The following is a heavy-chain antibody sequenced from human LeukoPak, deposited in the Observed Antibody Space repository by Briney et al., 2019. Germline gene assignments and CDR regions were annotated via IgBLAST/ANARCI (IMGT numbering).Heavy chain of an antibody. D-gene: IGHD3-10*01. CDR1: GGSISSYY. Sequence: SETLSLTCTVSGGSISSYYWSWIRQPPGKGLEWIGEINHSGSTNYNPSLKSRVTISVDTSKNQFSLKLSSVTAADTAVYYCARGPGVNLYNWFDPWGQGTLVTVSS. V-gene: IGHV4-34*01. CDR2: INHSGST. CDR3: ARGPGVNLYNWFDP. J-gene: IGHJ5*02.